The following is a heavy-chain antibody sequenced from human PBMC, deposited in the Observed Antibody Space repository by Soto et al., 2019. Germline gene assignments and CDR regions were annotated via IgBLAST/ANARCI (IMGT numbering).Heavy chain of an antibody. J-gene: IGHJ3*02. Sequence: EVQLLESGGDLVQPGGSLRLSCAASGFTFSTYAMSWVRQAPGKGLEWVSTISSSGGNTHYTDSVKGRFTISRDNSKNTLYLQMNSLRAEDTAIYYCAKRPTSTGFGDPFDIWGQGTMVTVSS. D-gene: IGHD3-10*01. CDR2: ISSSGGNT. CDR1: GFTFSTYA. V-gene: IGHV3-23*01. CDR3: AKRPTSTGFGDPFDI.